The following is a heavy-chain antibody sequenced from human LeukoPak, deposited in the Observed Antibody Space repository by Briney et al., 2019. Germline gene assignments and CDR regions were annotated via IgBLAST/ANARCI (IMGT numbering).Heavy chain of an antibody. CDR2: INHSGST. J-gene: IGHJ4*02. V-gene: IGHV4-34*01. CDR3: ARDVKIGWPYYFDY. Sequence: SETLSLTCAVYGGSFSGYYWSWIRQPPGKGLEWIGEINHSGSTNYNPSLKSRVTISVDTSKNQFSLKLRSVTAADTAVYYCARDVKIGWPYYFDYWGQGTLATVSS. CDR1: GGSFSGYY. D-gene: IGHD6-19*01.